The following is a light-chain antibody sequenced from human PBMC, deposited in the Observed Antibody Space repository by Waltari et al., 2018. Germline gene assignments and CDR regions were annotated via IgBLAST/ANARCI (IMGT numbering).Light chain of an antibody. V-gene: IGKV3D-11*02. CDR3: QQSYSAPFT. CDR1: QSFTRY. J-gene: IGKJ5*01. Sequence: IVLTQSPGTLSLSPGERATLSCSASQSFTRYLAWYQHKPGQAPRLLIYDASTRAAGIADRFSGTRSGTDFSLTISDLQPEDFATYFCQQSYSAPFTFGRGTRLE. CDR2: DAS.